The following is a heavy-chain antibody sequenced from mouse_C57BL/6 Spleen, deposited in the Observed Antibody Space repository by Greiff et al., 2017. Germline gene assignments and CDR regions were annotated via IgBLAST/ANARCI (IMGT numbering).Heavy chain of an antibody. D-gene: IGHD1-1*01. Sequence: VQRVESGPELVKPGASVKISCKASGYAFSSSWMNWVKQRPGKGLEWIGRIFPGDGDTNYNGKFKGKATLTADKSSSTAYMQLSSLTSEDSAVYFCSRLGTTVVPYFDYWGQGTTLTVSS. CDR2: IFPGDGDT. J-gene: IGHJ2*01. CDR1: GYAFSSSW. CDR3: SRLGTTVVPYFDY. V-gene: IGHV1-82*01.